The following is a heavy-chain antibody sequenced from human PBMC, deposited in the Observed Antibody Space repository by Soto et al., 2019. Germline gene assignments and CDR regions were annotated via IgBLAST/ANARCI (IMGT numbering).Heavy chain of an antibody. Sequence: EVQLLESGGGLVQPGGSLRLSCAASGFTFSSYAMSWVRQAPGKGLEWVSAISGSGGSTYYADSVKGRFTISRDNSKNSLYLQMNSLRAEDTAVYYCAKDGVLLFLEWLPKIPNFDYWGQGTLVTVSS. J-gene: IGHJ4*02. CDR2: ISGSGGST. D-gene: IGHD3-3*01. CDR3: AKDGVLLFLEWLPKIPNFDY. CDR1: GFTFSSYA. V-gene: IGHV3-23*01.